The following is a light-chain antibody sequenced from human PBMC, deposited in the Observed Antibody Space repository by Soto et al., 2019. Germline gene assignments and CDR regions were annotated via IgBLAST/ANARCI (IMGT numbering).Light chain of an antibody. V-gene: IGKV3-15*01. CDR3: QQNNNWPPWT. CDR1: QSVSSN. CDR2: GAS. J-gene: IGKJ1*01. Sequence: EIVMTQSPATLSVSPGERATLSCRASQSVSSNLAWYQQKPGQAPRLLIYGASTRATGIPARFSGSGSGTAFTLTISSRQSEDFAVYYCQQNNNWPPWTFGQGTKVEIK.